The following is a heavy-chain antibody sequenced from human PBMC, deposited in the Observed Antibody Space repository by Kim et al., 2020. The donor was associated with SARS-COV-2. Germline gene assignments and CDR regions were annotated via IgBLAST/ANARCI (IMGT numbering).Heavy chain of an antibody. V-gene: IGHV4-59*01. D-gene: IGHD3-22*01. CDR1: GGSISYYY. CDR3: ARGKYYYDGSGNPRFWYF. J-gene: IGHJ2*01. Sequence: SETLSLTCTVSGGSISYYYWSWIRQPPGKGLEWIGYAFDSGSTNYSPSLKSRVTISLGTSKKQFSLQLTSVTAADTAVYYCARGKYYYDGSGNPRFWYF. CDR2: AFDSGST.